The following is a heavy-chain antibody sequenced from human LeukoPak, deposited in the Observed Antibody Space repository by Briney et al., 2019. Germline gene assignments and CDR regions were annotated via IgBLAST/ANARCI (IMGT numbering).Heavy chain of an antibody. Sequence: PSETLSLTCTVSGDSISSSSHYWGWIRQPPGKGLEWIGSIYYSGSTYYNPSLKSRVIISVDTSKNQFSLNLSSVTAADTAVYYCAINSGWENYYYYYYMDVWGKGTTVTVSS. CDR1: GDSISSSSHY. CDR3: AINSGWENYYYYYYMDV. CDR2: IYYSGST. D-gene: IGHD6-19*01. V-gene: IGHV4-39*01. J-gene: IGHJ6*03.